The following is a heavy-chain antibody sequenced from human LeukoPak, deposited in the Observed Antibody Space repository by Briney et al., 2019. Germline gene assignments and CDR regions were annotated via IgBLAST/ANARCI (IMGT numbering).Heavy chain of an antibody. V-gene: IGHV4-4*07. CDR1: GGSIGSYY. CDR3: ARGEYYYDSSGSNWFDP. CDR2: IYTSGST. J-gene: IGHJ5*02. Sequence: SETLSLTCTVSGGSIGSYYWSWIRQPAGKGLEWIGRIYTSGSTNYNPSLKSRVTMSVDTSKNQFSLKLSSVTAADTAVYYCARGEYYYDSSGSNWFDPWGQGTLVTVSS. D-gene: IGHD3-22*01.